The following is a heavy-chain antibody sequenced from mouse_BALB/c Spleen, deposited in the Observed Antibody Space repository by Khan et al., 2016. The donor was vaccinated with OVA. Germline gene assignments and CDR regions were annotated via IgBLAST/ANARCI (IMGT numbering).Heavy chain of an antibody. Sequence: VQLQQSGAELLKPGASVKLSCTVSGFNIKDTYMQWVKQRPEQGLEWIGRIDPANGNTKYDPKFQGKATITADTSSNTAYLQLSSLTSEDTAVYYGAYSLLLHAMDSWGQGASVTVSS. CDR3: AYSLLLHAMDS. CDR2: IDPANGNT. J-gene: IGHJ4*01. D-gene: IGHD1-2*01. CDR1: GFNIKDTY. V-gene: IGHV14-3*02.